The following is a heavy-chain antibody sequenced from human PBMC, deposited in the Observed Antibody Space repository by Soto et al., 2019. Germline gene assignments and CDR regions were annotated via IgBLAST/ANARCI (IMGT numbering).Heavy chain of an antibody. D-gene: IGHD2-21*02. J-gene: IGHJ4*02. CDR1: GFTFSDHH. V-gene: IGHV3-72*01. CDR2: ARNKAHSYTT. CDR3: VCFECGRTAVVTAMEANGY. Sequence: EVQLVESGGGLVQPGGSLRLSCAASGFTFSDHHMDWVRQAPGKGLEWVGRARNKAHSYTTAYAASVKGRFTISRDNAKNTLYLQMSSLRVEDTALYYCVCFECGRTAVVTAMEANGYWGQGTLVTVSS.